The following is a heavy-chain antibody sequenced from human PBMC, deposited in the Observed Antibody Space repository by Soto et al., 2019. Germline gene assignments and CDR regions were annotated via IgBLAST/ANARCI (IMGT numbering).Heavy chain of an antibody. D-gene: IGHD1-26*01. CDR2: ISAYNGNT. CDR3: AGARRVGARGGVY. Sequence: QVQLVQSGAEVKKPGASVKVSCKASGYTFTSYGISWVRQAPGQGLEWMGWISAYNGNTNYAQKLQGRVTMTTDTSTSTVYMELRSLRSADVAVYYCAGARRVGARGGVYWGQGTLVTVSS. J-gene: IGHJ4*02. CDR1: GYTFTSYG. V-gene: IGHV1-18*03.